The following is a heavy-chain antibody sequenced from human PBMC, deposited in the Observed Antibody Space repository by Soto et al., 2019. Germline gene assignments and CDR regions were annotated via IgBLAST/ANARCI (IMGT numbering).Heavy chain of an antibody. J-gene: IGHJ3*02. CDR2: IYYSGST. CDR1: GGSISSSSYY. V-gene: IGHV4-39*01. Sequence: ASETLSLTXTVSGGSISSSSYYWGWIRQPPGKGLEWIGSIYYSGSTYYNPSLKSRVTISVDTSKNQFSLKLSSVTAADTAVYYCATLNAFDIWGQGTMVTVSS. CDR3: ATLNAFDI.